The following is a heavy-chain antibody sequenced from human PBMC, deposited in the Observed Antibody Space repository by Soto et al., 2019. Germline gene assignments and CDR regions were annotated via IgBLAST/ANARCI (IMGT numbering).Heavy chain of an antibody. CDR2: VSAYNGNT. D-gene: IGHD1-26*01. CDR1: GFTFTSYG. V-gene: IGHV1-18*01. CDR3: ARDRSGATARDFDY. Sequence: ASVKVSCKASGFTFTSYGITWVRQAPGQGLEWMGWVSAYNGNTNYAQKFQGRATMTTDTSTSTAYMELRSLRSDDTAVYYCARDRSGATARDFDYWGQGTLVTVSS. J-gene: IGHJ4*02.